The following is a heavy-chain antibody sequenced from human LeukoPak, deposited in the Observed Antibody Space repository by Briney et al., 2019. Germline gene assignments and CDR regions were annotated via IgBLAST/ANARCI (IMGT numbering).Heavy chain of an antibody. V-gene: IGHV4-59*01. Sequence: PSETLSLTRTVSGGSISRDYWSWIRQSPGKGLEWIGYMHSSGYTDYNPSLKSRLTISVDTSKNQFSLKLSSVTAADTAVYHCARDRPGDSSLDYWGQGTLVTVSS. J-gene: IGHJ4*02. CDR3: ARDRPGDSSLDY. CDR2: MHSSGYT. D-gene: IGHD3-22*01. CDR1: GGSISRDY.